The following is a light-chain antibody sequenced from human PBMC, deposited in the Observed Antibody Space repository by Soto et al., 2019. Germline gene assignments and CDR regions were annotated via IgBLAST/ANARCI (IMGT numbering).Light chain of an antibody. J-gene: IGKJ2*01. CDR1: PSISSW. CDR2: DAS. Sequence: DIQMTQSPSTLSASVGDRATITCRATPSISSWLAWSQQKPWKAPKLLIYDASSLERGVPSRFSGSGSGTAFSLTISSLQPDDFATYYCQQYDSYPMYAFGQGTKLEIK. CDR3: QQYDSYPMYA. V-gene: IGKV1-5*01.